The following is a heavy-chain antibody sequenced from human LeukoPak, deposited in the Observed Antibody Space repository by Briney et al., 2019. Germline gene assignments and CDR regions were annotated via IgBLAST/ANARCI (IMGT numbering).Heavy chain of an antibody. D-gene: IGHD1-26*01. V-gene: IGHV3-30*04. J-gene: IGHJ1*01. CDR2: ISYDGRDK. CDR3: ASEILLAEGSTGFFHH. CDR1: GFTFSSYA. Sequence: PGGSLRLSCADSGFTFSSYAMHWVRQAPGKGLEWVAVISYDGRDKYYADSVKGRVTISRDNSKNTLDLQMDSLGAEDTALYYCASEILLAEGSTGFFHHWGQGTLVTVSS.